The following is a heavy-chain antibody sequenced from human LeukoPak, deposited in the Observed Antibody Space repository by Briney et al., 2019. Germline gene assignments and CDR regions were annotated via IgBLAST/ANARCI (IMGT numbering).Heavy chain of an antibody. CDR3: AKDKVRQDIVVVPAASFDY. CDR2: ISGSGGST. V-gene: IGHV3-23*01. J-gene: IGHJ4*02. Sequence: GGSLRLSCAASGFTFSSYAMSWVRQAPGKGLEWVSAISGSGGSTYYADSVKGRFTISRDNSKNTLYLQMNSLRAEDTAVYYCAKDKVRQDIVVVPAASFDYWGQGTLVTVSS. CDR1: GFTFSSYA. D-gene: IGHD2-2*01.